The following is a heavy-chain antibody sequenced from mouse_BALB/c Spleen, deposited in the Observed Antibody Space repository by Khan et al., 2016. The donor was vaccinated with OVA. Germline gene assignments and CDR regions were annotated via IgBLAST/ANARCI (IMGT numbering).Heavy chain of an antibody. D-gene: IGHD2-14*01. J-gene: IGHJ2*01. CDR1: GYTFTRYV. Sequence: VQLQQSGPELVKPGASVKMSCKASGYTFTRYVMHWVKQKPGQGLEWIGYINPYNDGTTYNEKFKGQATLTSDNSSSTAYMELSSLTSEDSAVYYFVRPGNRYERVFDYWGQGTTLTVSS. V-gene: IGHV1S136*01. CDR2: INPYNDGT. CDR3: VRPGNRYERVFDY.